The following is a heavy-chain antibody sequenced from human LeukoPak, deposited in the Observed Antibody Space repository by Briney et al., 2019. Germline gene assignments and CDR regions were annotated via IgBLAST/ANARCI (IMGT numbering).Heavy chain of an antibody. CDR1: GYTFTTYA. J-gene: IGHJ6*03. CDR2: INTNTGNP. Sequence: ASVKVSCKASGYTFTTYAMNWVRQAPGQGLEWMGWINTNTGNPTYAQGFTGRFVFSLDTSVSTAYLQISSLKAEDTAVCYCARGKHYYGSGSYYYYYMDVWGKGTTVTVSS. CDR3: ARGKHYYGSGSYYYYYMDV. D-gene: IGHD3-10*01. V-gene: IGHV7-4-1*02.